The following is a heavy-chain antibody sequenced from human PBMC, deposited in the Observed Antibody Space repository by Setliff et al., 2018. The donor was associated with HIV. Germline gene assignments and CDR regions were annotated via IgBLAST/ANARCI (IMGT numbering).Heavy chain of an antibody. D-gene: IGHD3-3*01. CDR1: GYSISSGYY. Sequence: SETLSLTCTVSGYSISSGYYWGWIRQPPGKGLEWIGSIYHSGSTYYNPSLKSRVTISVDTSKNQFSLKLSSVIAADTAVYYCARIFGDQGYYYGMDVWGQGTTVTVSS. J-gene: IGHJ6*02. CDR3: ARIFGDQGYYYGMDV. V-gene: IGHV4-38-2*02. CDR2: IYHSGST.